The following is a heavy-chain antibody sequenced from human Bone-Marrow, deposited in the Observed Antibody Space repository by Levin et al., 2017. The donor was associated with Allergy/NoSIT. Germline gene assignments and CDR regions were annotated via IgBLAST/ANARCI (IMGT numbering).Heavy chain of an antibody. CDR3: AKWGDHYTYQKGDAFDV. J-gene: IGHJ3*01. V-gene: IGHV1-69*13. Sequence: RASVKVSCKASGGPYSNYPIGWVRQAPGHGLEWIGGIIPIFSTTNYAPKFQGRVTITADEYTNTAYMELSSLRSEDTALYYCAKWGDHYTYQKGDAFDVWGQGTMVTVSS. CDR1: GGPYSNYP. D-gene: IGHD2-2*02. CDR2: IIPIFSTT.